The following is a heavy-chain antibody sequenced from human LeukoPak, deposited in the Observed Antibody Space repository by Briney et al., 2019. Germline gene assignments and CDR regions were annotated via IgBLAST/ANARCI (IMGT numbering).Heavy chain of an antibody. J-gene: IGHJ4*02. D-gene: IGHD1-7*01. V-gene: IGHV1-18*01. Sequence: ASVKVSCKASGGTFSSYAISWVRQAPGQGLEWMGWISAYNGNTNYAQKLQGRVTMTTDTSTSTAYMELRSLRSDDTAVYYCARYWNYEFDYWGQGTLVTVSS. CDR1: GGTFSSYA. CDR3: ARYWNYEFDY. CDR2: ISAYNGNT.